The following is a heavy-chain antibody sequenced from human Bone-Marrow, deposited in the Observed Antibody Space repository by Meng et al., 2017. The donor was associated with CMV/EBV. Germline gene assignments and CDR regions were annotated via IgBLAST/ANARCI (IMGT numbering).Heavy chain of an antibody. CDR3: AKDYMFDY. Sequence: GESLKISCAASGFTFSSYGMHWVRQAPGKGLEWVAFIRYDGSNKYYADSVKGRFTISRDNSKNTLYLQMNSLRAEDTAVYYCAKDYMFDYWGQGTLVTVSS. J-gene: IGHJ4*02. CDR2: IRYDGSNK. CDR1: GFTFSSYG. V-gene: IGHV3-30*02. D-gene: IGHD3-10*01.